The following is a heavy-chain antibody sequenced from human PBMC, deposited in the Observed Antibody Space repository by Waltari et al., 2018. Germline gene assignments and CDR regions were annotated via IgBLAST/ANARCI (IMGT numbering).Heavy chain of an antibody. J-gene: IGHJ4*02. V-gene: IGHV3-74*01. CDR1: GFTFSSYW. CDR2: SEMDGGIT. D-gene: IGHD6-19*01. CDR3: VMYSSSFLGDC. Sequence: EMQLVESGGGLVQPGGSLRLSCAASGFTFSSYWMHWVRQAPGKGLVAVSNSEMDGGITRYSDSVKVRFTISRDNAGNTLFLQMHSLRVEDTAVYYCVMYSSSFLGDCWGQGTLVTVSS.